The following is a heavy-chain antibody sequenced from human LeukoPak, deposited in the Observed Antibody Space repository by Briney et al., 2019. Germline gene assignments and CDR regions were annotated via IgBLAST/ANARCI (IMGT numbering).Heavy chain of an antibody. CDR3: ARGSIVGATFDYFDY. Sequence: ASVKVSCKGSGYTFTGYYIHWVRQAPGQGREWRGWIKPNSGVTNYAQKFQGRVTMTRDTSISTAYMELSRLRSDDTAVYYCARGSIVGATFDYFDYWGQGTLVTVSS. V-gene: IGHV1-2*02. CDR2: IKPNSGVT. J-gene: IGHJ4*02. D-gene: IGHD1-26*01. CDR1: GYTFTGYY.